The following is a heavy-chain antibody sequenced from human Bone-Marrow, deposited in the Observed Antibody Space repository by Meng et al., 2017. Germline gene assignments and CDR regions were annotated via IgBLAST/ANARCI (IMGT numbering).Heavy chain of an antibody. V-gene: IGHV4-39*07. J-gene: IGHJ2*01. Sequence: GSLRLSCTVSGGSIISHTHYWGWIRQPPGMGLEWIGNIYYTGSTYYSPSLTSRVTVSVDTSKDQFSLKLTSVTAADTAVYYCARMPFDTSGYHEECYFDLWGRGALVTVSS. CDR3: ARMPFDTSGYHEECYFDL. CDR2: IYYTGST. D-gene: IGHD3-22*01. CDR1: GGSIISHTHY.